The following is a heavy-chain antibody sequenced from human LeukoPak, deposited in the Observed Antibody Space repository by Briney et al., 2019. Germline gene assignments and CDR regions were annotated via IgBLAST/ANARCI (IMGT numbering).Heavy chain of an antibody. V-gene: IGHV1-58*01. CDR3: AAGAYSYGSGSYYDDVFDI. CDR2: IAVGSGNT. CDR1: GLTFSSSA. J-gene: IGHJ3*02. Sequence: SVKVSCKSSGLTFSSSAVQWVRQARGQRLEWIGWIAVGSGNTNSAQKFFGRVTMTRDMSTSTASMELSSLRSEDTAMYYCAAGAYSYGSGSYYDDVFDIWGQGTMVTVSS. D-gene: IGHD3-10*01.